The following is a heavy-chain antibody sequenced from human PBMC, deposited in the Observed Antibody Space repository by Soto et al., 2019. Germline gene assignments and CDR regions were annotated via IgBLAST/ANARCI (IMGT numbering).Heavy chain of an antibody. CDR2: INHSGST. Sequence: PSETLSLTCAVYGGSFSGYYWSWIRQPPGKGLEWIGEINHSGSTSYNPSLKSRVTISVDTSKNQFSLKLSSVTAADTAVYYCARGPTRLPGIAAAGGMDVWGQGTTVTVSS. CDR1: GGSFSGYY. D-gene: IGHD6-13*01. J-gene: IGHJ6*02. CDR3: ARGPTRLPGIAAAGGMDV. V-gene: IGHV4-34*01.